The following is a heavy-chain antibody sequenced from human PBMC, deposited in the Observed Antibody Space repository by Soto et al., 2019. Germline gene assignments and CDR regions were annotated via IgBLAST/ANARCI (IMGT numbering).Heavy chain of an antibody. CDR1: GFSFSDYY. J-gene: IGHJ3*02. V-gene: IGHV3-11*01. D-gene: IGHD3-10*01. Sequence: QVQLVESGGGLVKPGGSLRLSCAASGFSFSDYYMNWIRQAPGKGLEWVSYISSTSGSTIYYADSVKGRFTISRDNGKNSLYLQMNSLSAEDTAIYYCARGSYLYYGSWTPWDNAFDIWGQGTMVTVSS. CDR3: ARGSYLYYGSWTPWDNAFDI. CDR2: ISSTSGSTI.